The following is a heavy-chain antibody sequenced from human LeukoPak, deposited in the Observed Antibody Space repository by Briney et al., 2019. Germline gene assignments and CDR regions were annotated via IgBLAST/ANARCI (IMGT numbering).Heavy chain of an antibody. D-gene: IGHD7-27*01. Sequence: GGSLRLSCAASGFTFSTYTMYWVRQPPGKGLEWVSIIGGSGGDIHYADSVKGRFTISRVNSKNTLYLQMNSLRVEDTAIYYCAIDPNWGIHYWGQGVLVTVSS. CDR2: IGGSGGDI. CDR1: GFTFSTYT. CDR3: AIDPNWGIHY. J-gene: IGHJ4*02. V-gene: IGHV3-23*01.